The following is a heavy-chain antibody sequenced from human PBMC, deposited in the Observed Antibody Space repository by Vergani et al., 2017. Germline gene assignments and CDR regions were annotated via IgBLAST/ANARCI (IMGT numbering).Heavy chain of an antibody. J-gene: IGHJ3*02. CDR1: GGSISSSSYY. CDR2: IYTSGST. D-gene: IGHD2-2*02. CDR3: ARAKGVPAAIFAFDI. V-gene: IGHV4-39*07. Sequence: QLQLQESGPGLVKPSETLSLTCTVSGGSISSSSYYWGWIRQPPGKGLEWIGRIYTSGSTNYNPSLKSRVTISVDTSKNQVSLKLSSVTAADTAVYYCARAKGVPAAIFAFDIWGQGTVVTVSS.